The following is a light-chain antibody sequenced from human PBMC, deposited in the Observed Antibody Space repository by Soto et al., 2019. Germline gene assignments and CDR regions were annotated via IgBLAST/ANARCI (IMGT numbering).Light chain of an antibody. CDR2: KAS. J-gene: IGKJ1*01. CDR1: QTISSW. CDR3: QQYNSYSSWT. Sequence: IHMTQSPYTLSGCLSHRFTITSRSSQTISSWLAWYQQKPGKAPKLLIYKASTLKSGVPSRFSGSGSGTEFTLTISSLQPDDFATYYCQQYNSYSSWTFGQGTKVDNK. V-gene: IGKV1-5*03.